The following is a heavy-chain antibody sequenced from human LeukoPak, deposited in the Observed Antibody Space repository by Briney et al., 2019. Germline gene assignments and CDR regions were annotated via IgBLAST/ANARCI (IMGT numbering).Heavy chain of an antibody. CDR3: ARDYGDYGGLGY. Sequence: GGSLRLSCAASGFTFSSYWMHWVRQAPGKGLVWVSRINSDGSSTSYADSVKGRFTISRDNAKNSLYLQMNSLRAEDTAVYYCARDYGDYGGLGYWGQGTLVTVSS. CDR2: INSDGSST. D-gene: IGHD4-17*01. J-gene: IGHJ4*02. V-gene: IGHV3-74*01. CDR1: GFTFSSYW.